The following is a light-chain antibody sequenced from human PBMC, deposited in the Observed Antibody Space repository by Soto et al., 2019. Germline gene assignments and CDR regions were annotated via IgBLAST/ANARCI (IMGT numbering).Light chain of an antibody. V-gene: IGKV1-5*03. CDR1: QSIKRW. CDR3: QQYNSYSWLS. J-gene: IGKJ4*01. CDR2: KAS. Sequence: DIQLTQSPSTLSASVGDRVTITCRASQSIKRWMAWYQQKPGEAPKLLIYKASTLGSGVPSRFSGSASGTEFTLTINSLQPDDFAMYYCQQYNSYSWLSFGGGTKVDI.